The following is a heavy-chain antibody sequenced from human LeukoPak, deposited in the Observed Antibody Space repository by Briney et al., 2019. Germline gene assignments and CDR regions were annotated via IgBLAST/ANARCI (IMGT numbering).Heavy chain of an antibody. J-gene: IGHJ4*02. CDR1: GFTFASHV. Sequence: GGSLRLSCAPSGFTFASHVMSWVRQAPGKGLEWVSAISGSGGNTYHADSVKGRFTISRDNAKNSLYLQMNSLRAEDTAVYYCAQALRGSGSGSYDYWGQGTLVTVSS. CDR3: AQALRGSGSGSYDY. CDR2: ISGSGGNT. V-gene: IGHV3-23*01. D-gene: IGHD3-10*01.